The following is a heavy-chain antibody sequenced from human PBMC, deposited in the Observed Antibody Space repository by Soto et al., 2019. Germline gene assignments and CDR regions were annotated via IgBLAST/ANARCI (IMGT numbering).Heavy chain of an antibody. V-gene: IGHV4-30-2*01. CDR1: GGSISSGGYS. CDR3: ARGVKYYYDSSGPFDY. Sequence: SETLCLTCAVSGGSISSGGYSWSWIRQPPGKGLEWIGYIYHSGSTYYNPSLKSRVTISVDRSKNQFSLKLSSVTAADTAVYYCARGVKYYYDSSGPFDYWGQGTLVTVSS. D-gene: IGHD3-22*01. CDR2: IYHSGST. J-gene: IGHJ4*02.